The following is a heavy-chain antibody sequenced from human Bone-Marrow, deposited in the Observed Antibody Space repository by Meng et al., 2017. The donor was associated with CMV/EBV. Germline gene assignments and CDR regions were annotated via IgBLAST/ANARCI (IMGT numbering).Heavy chain of an antibody. J-gene: IGHJ4*02. V-gene: IGHV3-30*04. CDR1: GFTFSSYA. Sequence: GESLKISCAASGFTFSSYAMHWVRQAPGKGLEWVAVISYDGSNKYYADSVKGRFTISRDNSKNTLYLQMNSLRAEDTAVYYCVRGSGHTVDYWGQGALVTVSS. CDR2: ISYDGSNK. CDR3: VRGSGHTVDY.